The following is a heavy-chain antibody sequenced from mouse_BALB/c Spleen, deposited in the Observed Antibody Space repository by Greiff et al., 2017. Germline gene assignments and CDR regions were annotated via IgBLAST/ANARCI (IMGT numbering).Heavy chain of an antibody. Sequence: VQLQQSGAELMKPGASVKISCKATGYTFSSYWIEWVKQRPGHGLEWIGEILPGSGSTNYNEKFKGKATFTADTSSNTAYMQLSSLTSEDSAVYYCARTHYYGYFDYWGQGTTLTVSS. CDR3: ARTHYYGYFDY. CDR2: ILPGSGST. D-gene: IGHD1-2*01. CDR1: GYTFSSYW. J-gene: IGHJ2*01. V-gene: IGHV1-9*01.